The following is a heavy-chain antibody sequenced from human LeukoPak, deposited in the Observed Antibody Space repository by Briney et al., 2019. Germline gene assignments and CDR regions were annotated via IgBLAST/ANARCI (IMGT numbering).Heavy chain of an antibody. J-gene: IGHJ4*02. Sequence: QSGGSLRLSCAASGFTFSDFWMNWVRQAPGKGLEWVANIKADGSETNYVDSVKGRFTVSRDNAKNSLYLQLNSLRADDTAVYYCSRGHYDDYRGQGTLVTVSS. CDR1: GFTFSDFW. V-gene: IGHV3-7*01. CDR2: IKADGSET. CDR3: SRGHYDDY.